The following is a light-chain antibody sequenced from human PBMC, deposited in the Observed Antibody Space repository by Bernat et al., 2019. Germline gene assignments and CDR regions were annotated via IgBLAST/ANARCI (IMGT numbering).Light chain of an antibody. J-gene: IGLJ1*01. Sequence: QFVLTQPPSVSAAPGQRVTISCSGSSFNIGSATVNWYQQVPGTAPKLLIYSNNRRPSGVPDRFSGSKSGTSASLAIGGLQSEDEADYYCASWDSSLKGYVFGTGTKVTV. CDR3: ASWDSSLKGYV. CDR2: SNN. V-gene: IGLV1-44*01. CDR1: SFNIGSAT.